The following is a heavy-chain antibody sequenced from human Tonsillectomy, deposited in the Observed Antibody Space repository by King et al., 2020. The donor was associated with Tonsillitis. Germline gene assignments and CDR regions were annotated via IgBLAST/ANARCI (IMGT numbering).Heavy chain of an antibody. Sequence: VQLVESGGGVVQPGRSLRLSCAASGFTFSSYGMHWVRQGPGKGLEWVALITYDGTNKYYADSVKGRFTIARDNSKNTLYLQMSSLRAEDTAVYYCAKDGAPYSHWFTPCYSWGQGTLVTVSS. CDR1: GFTFSSYG. CDR3: AKDGAPYSHWFTPCYS. V-gene: IGHV3-30*18. J-gene: IGHJ4*02. D-gene: IGHD4-11*01. CDR2: ITYDGTNK.